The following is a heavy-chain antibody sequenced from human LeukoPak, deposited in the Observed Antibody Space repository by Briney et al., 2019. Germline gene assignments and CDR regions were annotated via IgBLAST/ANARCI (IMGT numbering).Heavy chain of an antibody. J-gene: IGHJ4*02. CDR1: GFSFSSYE. D-gene: IGHD6-19*01. CDR2: ITSSGATK. V-gene: IGHV3-48*03. Sequence: GGSLRLSCAASGFSFSSYEMNWVRQAPGKGLEWISYITSSGATKYSADSVKSRFTISRDNAKNSLYLQMTSLRVEDTAFYYCVRESRSDWYVGYFDYWGRGTLVTVSS. CDR3: VRESRSDWYVGYFDY.